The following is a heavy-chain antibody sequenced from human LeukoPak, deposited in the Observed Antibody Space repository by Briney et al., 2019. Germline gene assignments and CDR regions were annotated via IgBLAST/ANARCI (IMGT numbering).Heavy chain of an antibody. CDR2: INPNSGGT. CDR1: GYTFTGYY. Sequence: ASVKVSCKASGYTFTGYYMHWVRQAPGQGLEWMGWINPNSGGTNYAQKFQGRVTMTRDTSISTAYMELSRLRSDDTAVYYCARDWGYSSSSLAFDIWGQGTMVTVSS. CDR3: ARDWGYSSSSLAFDI. V-gene: IGHV1-2*02. J-gene: IGHJ3*02. D-gene: IGHD6-6*01.